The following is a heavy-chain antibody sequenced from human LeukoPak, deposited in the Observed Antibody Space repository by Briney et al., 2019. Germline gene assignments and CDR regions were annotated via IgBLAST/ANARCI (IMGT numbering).Heavy chain of an antibody. CDR3: ARATGWFQAFDY. V-gene: IGHV3-23*01. CDR1: GFIFSSYA. D-gene: IGHD6-19*01. Sequence: GGSLRLSCTASGFIFSSYAMNWVRQAPGKGLEWVSTITYSGGSTFYADSVKGRFTSSRDNAKNSLYLQMNSLRAEDTAVYYCARATGWFQAFDYWGQGTLVTVSS. CDR2: ITYSGGST. J-gene: IGHJ4*02.